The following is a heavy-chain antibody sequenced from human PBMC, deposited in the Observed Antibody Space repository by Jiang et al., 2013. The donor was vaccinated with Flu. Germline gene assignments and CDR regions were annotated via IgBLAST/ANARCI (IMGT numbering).Heavy chain of an antibody. Sequence: SRVTISVDTSKNQFSLKLSSVTAADTAVYYCARDVDTMIVDRGVWSWFDPWGQGTLVTVSS. CDR3: ARDVDTMIVDRGVWSWFDP. J-gene: IGHJ5*02. D-gene: IGHD3-22*01. V-gene: IGHV4-59*01.